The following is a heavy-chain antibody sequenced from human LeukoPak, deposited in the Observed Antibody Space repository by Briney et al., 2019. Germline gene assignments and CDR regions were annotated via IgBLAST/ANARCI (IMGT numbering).Heavy chain of an antibody. V-gene: IGHV3-23*01. Sequence: PGGSLRLSCAASGFTFSSYAMSWVRQAPGKGLEWVSAISGSGGSTYYADSVKGRFTISRDNSKNTLYLQMNSLKTEDTAVYYCVRHDGMVLPVWGQGTLVTVSS. D-gene: IGHD3-3*01. CDR1: GFTFSSYA. CDR3: VRHDGMVLPV. CDR2: ISGSGGST. J-gene: IGHJ4*02.